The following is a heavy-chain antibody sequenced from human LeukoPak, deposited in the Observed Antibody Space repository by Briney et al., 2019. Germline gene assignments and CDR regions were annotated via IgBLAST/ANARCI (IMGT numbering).Heavy chain of an antibody. D-gene: IGHD2-2*01. J-gene: IGHJ2*01. CDR3: ARDRGWDCSSTSCESPRYFDL. CDR2: IYYSGST. Sequence: SETLSLTCTVSGGSISSGGYYWSWIRQHPGKGLEWIGYIYYSGSTYYHPSLKSRVTISVDTSKNQFSLKLSSVTAADTAVYYCARDRGWDCSSTSCESPRYFDLWGRGTLVTVSS. CDR1: GGSISSGGYY. V-gene: IGHV4-31*03.